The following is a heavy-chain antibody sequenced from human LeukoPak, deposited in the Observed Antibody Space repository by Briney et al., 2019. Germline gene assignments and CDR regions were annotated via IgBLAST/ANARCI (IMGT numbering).Heavy chain of an antibody. CDR1: GYTFTGYY. V-gene: IGHV1-2*02. Sequence: ASVKVSCKASGYTFTGYYMHWVRQAPGQGLEWMGWINPNSGGTNYAQKFQGRVTMTRDASISTAYMELSRLRSDDTAVYYCASESIAVAGPDYWGQGTLVTVSS. J-gene: IGHJ4*02. CDR2: INPNSGGT. D-gene: IGHD6-19*01. CDR3: ASESIAVAGPDY.